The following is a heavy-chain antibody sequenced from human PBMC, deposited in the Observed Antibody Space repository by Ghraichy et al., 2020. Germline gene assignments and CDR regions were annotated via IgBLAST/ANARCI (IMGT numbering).Heavy chain of an antibody. D-gene: IGHD3-22*01. CDR1: GFTVSSNY. J-gene: IGHJ4*02. CDR2: MYAAGTT. CDR3: ARGPRSDYYYIIDY. Sequence: GGSLRLSCAVYGFTVSSNYMSWVRQAPGKGLEWVSIMYAAGTTYYDDYVKGRLTISRDKSKKKLFLQMNILRVDDPAVYYCARGPRSDYYYIIDYWGQGTLVTVSS. V-gene: IGHV3-53*01.